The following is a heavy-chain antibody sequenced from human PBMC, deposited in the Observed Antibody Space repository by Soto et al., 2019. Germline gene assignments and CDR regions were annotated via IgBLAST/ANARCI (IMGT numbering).Heavy chain of an antibody. J-gene: IGHJ6*03. Sequence: GGSLRLSCAASGFTFSTYSMNWVRQAPGKGLEWVSTISSGSRNLFYADSVKGRFTISRDNAKNSLQMQMNGLRPEDTAVYYCARVGSSSYFYYMDVWGKGTTVTVSS. CDR1: GFTFSTYS. V-gene: IGHV3-21*06. CDR3: ARVGSSSYFYYMDV. D-gene: IGHD6-19*01. CDR2: ISSGSRNL.